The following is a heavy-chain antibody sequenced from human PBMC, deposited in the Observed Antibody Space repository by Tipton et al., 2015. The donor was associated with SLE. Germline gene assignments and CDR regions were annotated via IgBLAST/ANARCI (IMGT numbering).Heavy chain of an antibody. CDR3: ATGRGADGYYTYGLDV. CDR2: VYGTGNT. J-gene: IGHJ6*02. V-gene: IGHV4-59*08. CDR1: NGSVSSYY. Sequence: TLSLTCTVSNGSVSSYYWSWIRQPPGKRLEWIGYVYGTGNTDYNPSLKSRVTISVDTSKNQFSLRLTSVTAADTAVYYCATGRGADGYYTYGLDVWGQGATVTVSS. D-gene: IGHD1-26*01.